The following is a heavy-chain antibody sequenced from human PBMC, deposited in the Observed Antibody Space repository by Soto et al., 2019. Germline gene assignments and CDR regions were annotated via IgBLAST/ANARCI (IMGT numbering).Heavy chain of an antibody. J-gene: IGHJ4*02. CDR3: AREVILTGYRYGNLDH. D-gene: IGHD3-9*01. CDR2: ISYDGSNK. CDR1: GFTFSHYA. V-gene: IGHV3-30*09. Sequence: GGPLRLSCAASGFTFSHYAMHWVRQAPGKGLEWVAVISYDGSNKYYADSVKGRFAISRDNSKNTLYVQLNSLRAEDTAVYYCAREVILTGYRYGNLDHWGQGTLVTVSS.